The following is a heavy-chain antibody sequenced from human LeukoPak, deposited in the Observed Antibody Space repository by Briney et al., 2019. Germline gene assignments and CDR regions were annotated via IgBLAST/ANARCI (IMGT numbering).Heavy chain of an antibody. CDR2: ISWNSGSI. CDR1: GFTFDDYA. Sequence: GGSLRLSCAASGFTFDDYAMHWVRHAPGKGLEWVSGISWNSGSIGYADSVKGRFTISRDNAKNSLYLQMNSLRAEDTALYYCAKDQSPYYYDSSGPRGDAFDIWGQGTMVTVSS. CDR3: AKDQSPYYYDSSGPRGDAFDI. V-gene: IGHV3-9*01. D-gene: IGHD3-22*01. J-gene: IGHJ3*02.